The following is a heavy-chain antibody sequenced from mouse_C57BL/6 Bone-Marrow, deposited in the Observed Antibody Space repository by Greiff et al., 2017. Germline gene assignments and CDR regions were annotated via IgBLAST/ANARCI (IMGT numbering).Heavy chain of an antibody. CDR2: INPNNGGT. CDR1: GYTFTDYN. J-gene: IGHJ3*01. Sequence: VQLQQSGPELVKPGASVKMSCKASGYTFTDYNMHWVKQSHGKSLEWIGYINPNNGGTSYNQKFKGKATLTVNKSSSTAYMELRSLTSEDSAVYYCARSSYYDYDGGWFAYWGQGTLVTVSA. V-gene: IGHV1-22*01. D-gene: IGHD2-4*01. CDR3: ARSSYYDYDGGWFAY.